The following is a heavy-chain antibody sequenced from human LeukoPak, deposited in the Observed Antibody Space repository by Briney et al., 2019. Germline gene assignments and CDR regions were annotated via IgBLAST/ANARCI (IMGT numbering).Heavy chain of an antibody. CDR1: GGSISSGSYY. CDR3: ARGLWFGDSDAFDI. D-gene: IGHD3-10*01. V-gene: IGHV4-61*02. CDR2: IYTSGST. Sequence: PSETLSLTCTVSGGSISSGSYYWSWIRQPAGKGLEWIGRIYTSGSTNYNPSLKSRVTISVDTSKNQFSLKLSSVTAADTAVYYCARGLWFGDSDAFDIWGQGTMVTVSS. J-gene: IGHJ3*02.